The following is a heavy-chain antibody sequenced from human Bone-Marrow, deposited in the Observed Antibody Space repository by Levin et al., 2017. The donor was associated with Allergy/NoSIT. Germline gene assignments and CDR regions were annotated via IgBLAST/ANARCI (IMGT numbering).Heavy chain of an antibody. D-gene: IGHD2-2*01. CDR2: ISAYNGNT. J-gene: IGHJ5*02. Sequence: ASVKVSCKASGYTFTSYGISWVRQAPGQGLEWMGWISAYNGNTNYAQKLQGRVTMTTDTSTSTAYMELRSLRSDDTAVYYCARDRGYCSSTSWYADWFDPWGQGTLVTVSS. CDR1: GYTFTSYG. V-gene: IGHV1-18*01. CDR3: ARDRGYCSSTSWYADWFDP.